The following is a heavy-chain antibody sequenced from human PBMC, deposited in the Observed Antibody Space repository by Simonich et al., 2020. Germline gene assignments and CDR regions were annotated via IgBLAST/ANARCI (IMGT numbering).Heavy chain of an antibody. CDR3: AREAAARHDAFDI. CDR1: GYTFTGYY. D-gene: IGHD6-6*01. Sequence: QVQLVQSGAEVKKPGASVKVSCKASGYTFTGYYMHWVRQAPGQGLEWMGWISAYNGNTNYAQKLQGRVTMTTDTATSTAYMELRSLRSDDTAVYYCAREAAARHDAFDIWGQGTMVTVSS. V-gene: IGHV1-18*04. CDR2: ISAYNGNT. J-gene: IGHJ3*02.